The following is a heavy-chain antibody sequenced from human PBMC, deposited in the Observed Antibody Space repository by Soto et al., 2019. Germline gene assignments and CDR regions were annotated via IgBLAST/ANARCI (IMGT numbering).Heavy chain of an antibody. Sequence: GGSLRLSCAASGFTFSSYDMHWVRQAPGKGLEWVAVIWYDGSNKYYADSVKGRFTISRDNSKNTLYLQMNSLRAEDTAVYYCARDPPNRGGSYRYYFDYWGQGTLVTVSS. D-gene: IGHD1-26*01. CDR3: ARDPPNRGGSYRYYFDY. J-gene: IGHJ4*02. CDR1: GFTFSSYD. CDR2: IWYDGSNK. V-gene: IGHV3-33*01.